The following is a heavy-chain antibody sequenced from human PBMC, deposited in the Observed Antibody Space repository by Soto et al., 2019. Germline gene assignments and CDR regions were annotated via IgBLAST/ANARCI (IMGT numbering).Heavy chain of an antibody. J-gene: IGHJ4*02. CDR3: ARDSPVATIQDFDY. V-gene: IGHV1-18*01. CDR1: GYTFTNYG. CDR2: IRAYNGNT. D-gene: IGHD5-12*01. Sequence: ASVKVSCKASGYTFTNYGVSWVRQAPGQGLEWMGCIRAYNGNTNYAQKFQGRVTMTTDTSTSTAYMELRSLRSDDTAVYYCARDSPVATIQDFDYWGQGTLVTVSS.